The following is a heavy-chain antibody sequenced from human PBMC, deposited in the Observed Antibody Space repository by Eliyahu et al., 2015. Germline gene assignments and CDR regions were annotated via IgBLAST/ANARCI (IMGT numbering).Heavy chain of an antibody. CDR1: GGSINXGSHY. J-gene: IGHJ5*02. Sequence: QVQLQESGPGLVKPSQTLSLSCTVSGGSINXGSHYWSWIRQPAGKGLEYIGRIYTGGSTDYNPSLESRVTISIDTSKNLFSLRLSSLTAADTAVYYCARDKDHYDSAGYWFDPWGQGILVTVSS. D-gene: IGHD3-22*01. V-gene: IGHV4-61*02. CDR2: IYTGGST. CDR3: ARDKDHYDSAGYWFDP.